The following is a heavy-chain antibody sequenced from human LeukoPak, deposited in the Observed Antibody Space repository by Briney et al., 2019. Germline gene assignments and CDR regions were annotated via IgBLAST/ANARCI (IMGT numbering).Heavy chain of an antibody. V-gene: IGHV3-43*02. Sequence: PGGSLRLSCAASGFTFDDYAMHWVRQAPGKGLEWVSLISGDGGSTYYADSVKGRFTISRDNSKNSLYLQMNSLRVEDTAVYYCATGGGWYFDYWGQGALITASS. CDR2: ISGDGGST. CDR1: GFTFDDYA. J-gene: IGHJ4*02. CDR3: ATGGGWYFDY. D-gene: IGHD6-19*01.